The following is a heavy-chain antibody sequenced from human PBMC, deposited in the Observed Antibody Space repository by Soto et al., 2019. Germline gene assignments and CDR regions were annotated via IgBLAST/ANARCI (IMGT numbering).Heavy chain of an antibody. CDR2: SNDNGGST. CDR3: ARGYCSGGRCYSLSYYYGMDV. J-gene: IGHJ6*02. D-gene: IGHD2-15*01. V-gene: IGHV3-23*01. Sequence: PGGSLRLSCADSGLSFTSYAMNWVRQAPGNGLEWVSLSNDNGGSTYYADYVKGRFTTSRDNAKNSLYLQMNSLRAEDKAVYYCARGYCSGGRCYSLSYYYGMDVWGQGTTVTVYS. CDR1: GLSFTSYA.